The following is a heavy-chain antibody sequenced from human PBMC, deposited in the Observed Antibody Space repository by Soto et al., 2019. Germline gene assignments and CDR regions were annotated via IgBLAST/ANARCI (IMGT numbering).Heavy chain of an antibody. CDR2: ISYGGDNK. CDR1: GFTFRSYA. J-gene: IGHJ6*02. CDR3: ARGKLSLGNYYYNGMDV. V-gene: IGHV3-30-3*01. D-gene: IGHD3-16*01. Sequence: TGGSLRLSCAASGFTFRSYALHWVRQAPGKGLEWVAAISYGGDNKYYAGSVKGRFTISRDNSKNTLFLQMNSLKAEDTAVYYCARGKLSLGNYYYNGMDVWGQGTTVTVYS.